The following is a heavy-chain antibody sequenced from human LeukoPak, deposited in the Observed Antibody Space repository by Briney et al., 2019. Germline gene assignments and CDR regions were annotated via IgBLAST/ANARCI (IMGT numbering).Heavy chain of an antibody. CDR1: GYTFTGYY. CDR3: AYSSSSGWFDP. V-gene: IGHV1-18*04. Sequence: ASVKVSCKASGYTFTGYYMHWVRQAPGQGLEWMGWISAYNGNTNYAQKLQGRVTMTTDTSTSTAYMELRSLRSDDTAVYYCAYSSSSGWFDPWGQGTLVTVSS. D-gene: IGHD6-6*01. CDR2: ISAYNGNT. J-gene: IGHJ5*02.